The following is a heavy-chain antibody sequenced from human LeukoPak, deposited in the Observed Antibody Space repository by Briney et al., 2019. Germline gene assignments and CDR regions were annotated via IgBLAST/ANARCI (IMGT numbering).Heavy chain of an antibody. Sequence: ASVKVSCKASGYTYTTYGISGVRQAPGQGLEWMGWISGNGDNTKYVQEFQGRVTMTTATSPSTAYMDLRSLRSDDTAIYYCARVHGYYIGLYYFDYWGQGPLVPASS. D-gene: IGHD4-17*01. V-gene: IGHV1-18*01. CDR3: ARVHGYYIGLYYFDY. J-gene: IGHJ4*02. CDR1: GYTYTTYG. CDR2: ISGNGDNT.